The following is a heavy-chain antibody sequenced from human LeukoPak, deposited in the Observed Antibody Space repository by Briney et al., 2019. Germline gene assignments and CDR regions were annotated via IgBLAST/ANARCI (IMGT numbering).Heavy chain of an antibody. CDR2: INESGNT. J-gene: IGHJ4*02. CDR3: AKGVSR. Sequence: PSETLSLTCAVYSESFSDYYWSWFRQPPGKGLEWIGEINESGNTNYNPSLKSRVTILVDRSKTQFYLKMNSVTAADTATYYCAKGVSRWGQGTLVTVSS. V-gene: IGHV4-34*01. CDR1: SESFSDYY.